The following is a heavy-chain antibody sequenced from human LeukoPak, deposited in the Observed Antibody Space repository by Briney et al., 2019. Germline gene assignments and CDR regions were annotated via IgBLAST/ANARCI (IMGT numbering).Heavy chain of an antibody. CDR2: IRSKAHGGTI. CDR1: GFMFADYT. D-gene: IGHD3-22*01. CDR3: SRVTFYYDSSGYCPSYYFDH. V-gene: IGHV3-49*04. Sequence: PGGSLRLSCSASGFMFADYTMSWVRQAPGKGLEWVGFIRSKAHGGTIEYAASVRGRFTISRDDSKSIAYLQVNSMKTEDTAVYYCSRVTFYYDSSGYCPSYYFDHWGQGTLVTVSS. J-gene: IGHJ4*02.